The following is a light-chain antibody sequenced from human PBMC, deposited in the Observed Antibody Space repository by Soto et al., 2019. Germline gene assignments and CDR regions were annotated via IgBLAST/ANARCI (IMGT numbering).Light chain of an antibody. CDR3: ETWDSNTPSVV. CDR1: SGHSDYI. Sequence: QSLLTQSSSASASLGSSVKLTCTLSSGHSDYIIAWHQQQPGKAPRYLMNLEGSGSFNKGSGVPDRFSGSSSWAARYLTISNLQSEDEADYYCETWDSNTPSVVFGGGTKLTVL. J-gene: IGLJ2*01. CDR2: LEGSGSF. V-gene: IGLV4-60*03.